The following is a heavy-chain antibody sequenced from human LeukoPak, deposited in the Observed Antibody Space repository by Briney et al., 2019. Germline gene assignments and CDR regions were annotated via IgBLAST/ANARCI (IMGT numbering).Heavy chain of an antibody. Sequence: GGSLRLSCAASGFTFSSYSMNWVRQAPGKGLEWVSSISSSSSYIYYADSVKGRFTISRDNAKNSLYLQMNSLRAEDTAVYYCARGSRWSGVRVLQPNDYWGQGTLVTVSS. V-gene: IGHV3-21*01. CDR2: ISSSSSYI. D-gene: IGHD2-15*01. J-gene: IGHJ4*02. CDR1: GFTFSSYS. CDR3: ARGSRWSGVRVLQPNDY.